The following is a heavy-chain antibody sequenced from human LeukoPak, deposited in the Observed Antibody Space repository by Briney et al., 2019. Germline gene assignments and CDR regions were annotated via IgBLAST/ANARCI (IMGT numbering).Heavy chain of an antibody. D-gene: IGHD3-16*02. CDR2: INHTGST. CDR1: GGSFSKYY. V-gene: IGHV4-34*01. J-gene: IGHJ4*02. CDR3: ARALPFDYVWGSYRSDTKTTFDY. Sequence: SETLSLTCAVSGGSFSKYYWSWIRQPPGKGPEWIGDINHTGSTKYNPSLKSRVTIAMDTSKNQFSLKLSPVTAADTAVYFCARALPFDYVWGSYRSDTKTTFDYWGQGTLVTVSS.